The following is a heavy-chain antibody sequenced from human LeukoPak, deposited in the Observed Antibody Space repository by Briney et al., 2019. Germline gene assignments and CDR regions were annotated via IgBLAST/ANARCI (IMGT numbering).Heavy chain of an antibody. D-gene: IGHD5-18*01. CDR3: ARRAYSRPTDLYYFDY. CDR2: ISRSSYI. J-gene: IGHJ4*02. CDR1: GFTFSSYS. Sequence: GGSMRLSCAASGFTFSSYSMNWVRQAPGKGLEWVSSISRSSYIFYADSVKGRFTISRDNAKNSLYLQMNSLRAEDTAVYYCARRAYSRPTDLYYFDYWGQGTLVTVSS. V-gene: IGHV3-21*01.